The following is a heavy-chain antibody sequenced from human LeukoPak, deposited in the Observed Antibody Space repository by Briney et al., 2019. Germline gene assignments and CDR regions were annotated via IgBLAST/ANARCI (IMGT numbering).Heavy chain of an antibody. Sequence: ASVKVSCKASGYXFTTYYVHWVRQAPGQGLEWMGIIYPSGGSTSYAQKFQGRVTMTRDTSTSTVYMELNSLRSEDTAVYYCAKTVTTATLYYYGMDVWGQGTTVTVSS. CDR2: IYPSGGST. V-gene: IGHV1-46*01. J-gene: IGHJ6*02. D-gene: IGHD4-17*01. CDR3: AKTVTTATLYYYGMDV. CDR1: GYXFTTYY.